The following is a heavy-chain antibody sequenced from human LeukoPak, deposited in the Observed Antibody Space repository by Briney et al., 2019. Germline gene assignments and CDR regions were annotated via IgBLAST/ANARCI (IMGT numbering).Heavy chain of an antibody. D-gene: IGHD3-16*01. Sequence: PGGTLRLSCVASGFTFSSFEMMCVPQAPGQGREGGIYISISGSNILYPDSVKGRFTISRDNAKNSLYLQMNSLRAEDTAVYYCARARRIGAYPSFFDYWGQGTLVTVSS. CDR1: GFTFSSFE. CDR3: ARARRIGAYPSFFDY. J-gene: IGHJ4*02. CDR2: ISISGSNI. V-gene: IGHV3-48*03.